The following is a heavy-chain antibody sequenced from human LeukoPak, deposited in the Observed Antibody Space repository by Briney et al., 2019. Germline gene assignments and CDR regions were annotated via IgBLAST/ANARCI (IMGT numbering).Heavy chain of an antibody. CDR2: ISGSGGST. Sequence: GSLRLSCAASGFTFSSYAMSWVRQAPGKGLEWVSAISGSGGSTYYADSVKGRFTISRDNSKNTLYLQMNSLRAEDTAVYYCAKLFIAARRFDYWGQGTLVTVSS. CDR1: GFTFSSYA. CDR3: AKLFIAARRFDY. J-gene: IGHJ4*02. V-gene: IGHV3-23*01. D-gene: IGHD6-6*01.